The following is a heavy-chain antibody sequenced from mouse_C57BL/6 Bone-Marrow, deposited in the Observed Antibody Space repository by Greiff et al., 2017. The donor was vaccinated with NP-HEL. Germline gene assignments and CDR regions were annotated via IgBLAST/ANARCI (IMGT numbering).Heavy chain of an antibody. J-gene: IGHJ1*03. D-gene: IGHD1-1*01. CDR1: GFNIKDYY. CDR3: ASTVVAHYWYFDV. Sequence: EVKLMESGAELVKPGASVKLSCTASGFNIKDYYMHWVKQRTEQGLEWIGRIDPEDGETKYAPNFQGKATIPADTSSNTAYLQLSSLTSEDTAGYYCASTVVAHYWYFDVWGTGTTVTVSS. V-gene: IGHV14-2*01. CDR2: IDPEDGET.